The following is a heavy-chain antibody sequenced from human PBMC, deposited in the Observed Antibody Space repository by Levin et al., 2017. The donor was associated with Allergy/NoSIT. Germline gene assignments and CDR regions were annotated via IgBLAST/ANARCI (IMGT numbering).Heavy chain of an antibody. CDR2: INPSGGST. CDR1: GSTFTSYY. D-gene: IGHD2-15*01. J-gene: IGHJ6*02. Sequence: PGGSLRLSCKASGSTFTSYYMHWVRQAPGQGLEWMGIINPSGGSTSYAQKFQGRVTMTRDTSTSTVYMELSSLRSEDTAVYYCARDIVVVVAATRYYYYYGMDVWGQGTTDTVSS. CDR3: ARDIVVVVAATRYYYYYGMDV. V-gene: IGHV1-46*01.